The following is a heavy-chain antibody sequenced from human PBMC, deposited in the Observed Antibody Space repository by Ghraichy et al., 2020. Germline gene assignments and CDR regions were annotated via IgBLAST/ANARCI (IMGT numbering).Heavy chain of an antibody. Sequence: GESLNISCAASGFTFSSYTMHWVRQAPGKGLEWVAVISYDGSSKYYADSVKGRFTISRDSSKNTLYLQMNSLRAEDTAVYYCAREGYNGGQDAFDIVGQGTMVTVSS. D-gene: IGHD6-19*01. CDR1: GFTFSSYT. CDR2: ISYDGSSK. V-gene: IGHV3-30*04. J-gene: IGHJ3*02. CDR3: AREGYNGGQDAFDI.